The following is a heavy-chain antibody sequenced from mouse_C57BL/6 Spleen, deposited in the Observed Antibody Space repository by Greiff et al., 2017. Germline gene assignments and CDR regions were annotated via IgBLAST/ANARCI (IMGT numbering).Heavy chain of an antibody. CDR2: IRLKSDNYAT. D-gene: IGHD3-3*01. J-gene: IGHJ3*01. Sequence: DVMLVESGGGLVQPGGSMKLSCVASGFTFSNYWMNWVRQSPEKGLEWVAQIRLKSDNYATHYAESVKGRFTISRDDSKSSVYLQMNNLRAEDTGIYYCTRAPFAYWGQETLVTVSA. V-gene: IGHV6-3*01. CDR3: TRAPFAY. CDR1: GFTFSNYW.